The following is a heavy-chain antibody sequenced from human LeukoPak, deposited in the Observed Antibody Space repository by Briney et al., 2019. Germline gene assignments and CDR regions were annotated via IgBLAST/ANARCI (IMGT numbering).Heavy chain of an antibody. CDR1: GYTFTGYY. CDR3: ARVERAGQLVPLLFY. D-gene: IGHD6-13*01. V-gene: IGHV1-2*04. J-gene: IGHJ4*02. Sequence: ASVKVSCKASGYTFTGYYMHWVRQAPGQGLEWMGWINPNSGGTNYAQKFQGWVTITRDTSISTAYMELSRLRSDDTAVYYCARVERAGQLVPLLFYWGQGTLVTVSS. CDR2: INPNSGGT.